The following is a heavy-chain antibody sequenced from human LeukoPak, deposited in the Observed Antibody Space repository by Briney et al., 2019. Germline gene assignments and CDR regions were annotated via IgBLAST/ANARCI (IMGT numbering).Heavy chain of an antibody. CDR3: ATYYGTGRSQGYFDY. Sequence: ASVKVSCKASGGTFSSYAISWVRQAPGQGLEWMGGIIPIFGTANYAQKFQGRVTITTDESTSTAYMELGSLRSEDTAVYYCATYYGTGRSQGYFDYWGQGTLVTVSS. CDR2: IIPIFGTA. D-gene: IGHD3-10*01. V-gene: IGHV1-69*05. J-gene: IGHJ4*02. CDR1: GGTFSSYA.